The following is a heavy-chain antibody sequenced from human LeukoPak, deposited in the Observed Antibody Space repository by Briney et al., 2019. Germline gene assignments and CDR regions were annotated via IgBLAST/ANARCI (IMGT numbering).Heavy chain of an antibody. CDR3: ARDLNYDFWSGFHYSELQRGAWFDP. J-gene: IGHJ5*02. D-gene: IGHD3-3*01. V-gene: IGHV4-31*03. CDR1: GGSISSGGYY. CDR2: IYYSGST. Sequence: KPSQTLSLTCTVSGGSISSGGYYWSWVRQHPGKGLEWIGYIYYSGSTYYNPSLKSRVTISVDTSKNQFSLKLSSVTAADTAVYYCARDLNYDFWSGFHYSELQRGAWFDPWGQGTLVTVSS.